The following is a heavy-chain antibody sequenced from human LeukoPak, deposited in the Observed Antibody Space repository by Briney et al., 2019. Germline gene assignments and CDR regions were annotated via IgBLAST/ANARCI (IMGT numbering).Heavy chain of an antibody. CDR2: INHSGST. CDR3: ARHSYSGNDIDDY. CDR1: GGSFSGYY. J-gene: IGHJ4*02. Sequence: SETLSLTCAVYGGSFSGYYWSWIRQPPGKGLEWIGEINHSGSTNYNPSLKSRVTISVDTSKNQFSLKLSSVTAADTAVYYCARHSYSGNDIDDYWGQGTLVTVSS. D-gene: IGHD5-12*01. V-gene: IGHV4-34*01.